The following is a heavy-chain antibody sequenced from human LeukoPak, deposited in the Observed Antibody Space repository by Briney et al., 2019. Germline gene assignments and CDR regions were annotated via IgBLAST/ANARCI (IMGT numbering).Heavy chain of an antibody. CDR3: AKDRYSGYDYAYYYYGMDV. V-gene: IGHV3-23*01. CDR2: ISGSGGNT. Sequence: GGSLRLSCAASGFTFSSYAMSWVRQAPGKGLEWVSTISGSGGNTYYADSVKGRFTISRDNSKNTLYLQMNSLRVEDTAVYYCAKDRYSGYDYAYYYYGMDVWGQGTLVTVSS. CDR1: GFTFSSYA. J-gene: IGHJ6*02. D-gene: IGHD5-12*01.